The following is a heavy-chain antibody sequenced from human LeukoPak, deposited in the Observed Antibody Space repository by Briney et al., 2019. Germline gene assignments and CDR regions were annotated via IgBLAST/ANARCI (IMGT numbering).Heavy chain of an antibody. J-gene: IGHJ5*02. D-gene: IGHD3-10*01. CDR3: ARHPSSGSGLNWFDP. CDR1: GGSFSGYY. CDR2: IYYSGST. V-gene: IGHV4-59*04. Sequence: PSETLSLTCAVYGGSFSGYYWSWIRQPPGKGLEWIGYIYYSGSTYYNPSLKSRVTISVDTSKNQFSLKLSSVTAADTAVYYCARHPSSGSGLNWFDPWGQGTLVTVSS.